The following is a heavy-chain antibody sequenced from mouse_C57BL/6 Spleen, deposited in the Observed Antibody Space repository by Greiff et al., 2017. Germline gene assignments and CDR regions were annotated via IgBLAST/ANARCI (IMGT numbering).Heavy chain of an antibody. CDR3: ARGDVTTVVATDYYAMDY. J-gene: IGHJ4*01. CDR1: GYTFTSYW. D-gene: IGHD1-1*01. Sequence: QVQLKESGAELVKPGASVKLSCKASGYTFTSYWMYWVKQRPGRGLEWIGRIDPNSGGTKYNEKFKSKATLTVDKPSSTAYMQLSSLTSEDSAVYYCARGDVTTVVATDYYAMDYWGQGTSVTVSS. CDR2: IDPNSGGT. V-gene: IGHV1-72*01.